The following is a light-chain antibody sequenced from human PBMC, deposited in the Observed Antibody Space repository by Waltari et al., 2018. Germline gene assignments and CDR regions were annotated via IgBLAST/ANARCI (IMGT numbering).Light chain of an antibody. J-gene: IGLJ2*01. CDR2: SNN. V-gene: IGLV1-44*01. CDR3: APWDNSLNGPV. Sequence: QSVLTQPPSASGTPGQTVTISCSGSASTIGVQTVNWYQQVPGTAPKLLIYSNNPRPSGVPDRFSGSKSGTSASLAISGLQSEDEAVYYCAPWDNSLNGPVFGGGTKLTVL. CDR1: ASTIGVQT.